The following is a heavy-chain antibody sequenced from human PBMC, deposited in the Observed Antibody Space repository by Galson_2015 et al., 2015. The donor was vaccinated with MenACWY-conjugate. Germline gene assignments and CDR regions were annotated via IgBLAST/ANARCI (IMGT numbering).Heavy chain of an antibody. CDR2: ISSSSSYI. J-gene: IGHJ4*02. CDR3: ARETHDYGDPFPRYFDY. D-gene: IGHD4-17*01. Sequence: SLRLSCAASGFTFSSYSMNWVRQAPGKGLEWVSSISSSSSYIYYADSVKGRFTISRDNAKNSLYLQMNSLRAEDTAVYYCARETHDYGDPFPRYFDYWGQGTLVTVSS. V-gene: IGHV3-21*01. CDR1: GFTFSSYS.